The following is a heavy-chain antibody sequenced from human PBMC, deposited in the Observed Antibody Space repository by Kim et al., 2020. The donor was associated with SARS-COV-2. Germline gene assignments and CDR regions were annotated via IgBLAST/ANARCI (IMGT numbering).Heavy chain of an antibody. V-gene: IGHV3-23*01. D-gene: IGHD6-19*01. CDR1: GFTFSTYA. CDR3: AVRALAGSSQAFDL. Sequence: RGSLRLSCAASGFTFSTYALSWVRQAPGEGLEWVSAINSAGVKTYYADSVKGRFTISRDNSRNTLYVQMNSLRAEDTAIYYCAVRALAGSSQAFDLWGQGTMVTVSS. J-gene: IGHJ3*01. CDR2: INSAGVKT.